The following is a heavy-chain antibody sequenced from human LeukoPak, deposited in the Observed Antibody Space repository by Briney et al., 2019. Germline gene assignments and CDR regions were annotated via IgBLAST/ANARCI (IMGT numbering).Heavy chain of an antibody. V-gene: IGHV4-30-2*01. Sequence: PSETLSLTCTASGGSISSSSYYWSCIRLPPGKGLECIGYIYHSGSTYYNPSFKSRVTISVDRSKNQFSLKLSSVTAADTAVYYCARDSRSAVVPAAIPLLWGQGTLVTVSS. CDR3: ARDSRSAVVPAAIPLL. D-gene: IGHD2-2*02. J-gene: IGHJ4*02. CDR1: GGSISSSSYY. CDR2: IYHSGST.